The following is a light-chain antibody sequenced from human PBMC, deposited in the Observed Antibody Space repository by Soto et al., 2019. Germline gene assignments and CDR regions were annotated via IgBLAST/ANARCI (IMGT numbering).Light chain of an antibody. Sequence: EFVLTHSPGTLSLSPWERATLSCRSSQSVTSNYLAWYQQKPGQAPRLLIYGTSARATGIPATFSGSGSGTEFTLTISSLQSEDFAIYYCQQYDNWPSVNFGGGTKVDIK. CDR2: GTS. J-gene: IGKJ4*01. V-gene: IGKV3-15*01. CDR1: QSVTSN. CDR3: QQYDNWPSVN.